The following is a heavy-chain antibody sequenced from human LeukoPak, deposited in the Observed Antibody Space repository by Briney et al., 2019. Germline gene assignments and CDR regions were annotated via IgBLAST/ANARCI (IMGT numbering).Heavy chain of an antibody. V-gene: IGHV4-34*01. J-gene: IGHJ4*02. D-gene: IGHD6-13*01. CDR3: ASRPSIAAAGPDY. CDR1: GGSFSGYY. Sequence: SETLSLTCAVYGGSFSGYYWSWIRQPPGKGLEWIGEINHSGSTYYNPSLKSRVTISVDTSKNQFSLKLSSVTAADTAVYYCASRPSIAAAGPDYWGQGTLVTVSS. CDR2: INHSGST.